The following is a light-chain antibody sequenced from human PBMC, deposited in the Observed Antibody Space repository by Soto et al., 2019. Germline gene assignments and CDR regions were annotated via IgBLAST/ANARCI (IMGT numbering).Light chain of an antibody. CDR1: QTIITS. V-gene: IGKV1-5*01. J-gene: IGKJ4*01. CDR2: DAS. Sequence: DIQLTQSPSALSASIGDRVSITCRASQTIITSLAWYQQKPGKASKLLIYDASVLQTGVPARFSGYASGTEFTLTITSVQPDDFATSYCQQYNSYSAHGLTFGGGTKVGIK. CDR3: QQYNSYSAHGLT.